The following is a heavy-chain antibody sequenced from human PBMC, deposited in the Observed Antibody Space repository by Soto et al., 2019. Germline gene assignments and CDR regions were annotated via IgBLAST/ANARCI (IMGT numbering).Heavy chain of an antibody. CDR1: GFTVSSNY. D-gene: IGHD3-10*01. Sequence: EVQLVESGGGLIQPGGSLRLSCAASGFTVSSNYMSWVRQAPGKGLEWVSVIYSGGSTYYADSVKGRLSSSRDNSKNTLYRQMNSLRAEDTAVYYCARSVWFSPGGQVTLVTVSS. CDR2: IYSGGST. CDR3: ARSVWFSP. V-gene: IGHV3-53*01. J-gene: IGHJ5*02.